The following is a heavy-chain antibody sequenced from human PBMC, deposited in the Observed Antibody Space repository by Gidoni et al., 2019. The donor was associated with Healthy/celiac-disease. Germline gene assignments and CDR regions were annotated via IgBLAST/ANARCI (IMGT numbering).Heavy chain of an antibody. V-gene: IGHV3-33*01. D-gene: IGHD3-22*01. CDR2: IWYDGSNK. J-gene: IGHJ4*02. CDR1: GFTFRSYG. CDR3: ARAIEGDYDSSGYFDY. Sequence: QVTLVESGGGLVTPGRSLSLSCAASGFTFRSYGMHWVRQAPGKGLEWVAVIWYDGSNKYYADSVKGRFTISRDNSKNTLYLQMNSRRAEDTAVYYCARAIEGDYDSSGYFDYWGQGTLVTVSS.